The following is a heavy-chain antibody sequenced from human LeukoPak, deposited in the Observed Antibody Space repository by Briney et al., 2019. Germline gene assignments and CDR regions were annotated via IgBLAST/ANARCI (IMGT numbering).Heavy chain of an antibody. CDR2: MNPNSGNT. CDR1: GYTFTSYD. V-gene: IGHV1-8*01. CDR3: ARGTYNWFDP. J-gene: IGHJ5*02. Sequence: ASEKVSCKASGYTFTSYDINWVRQATRQGREGMGWMNPNSGNTGYAQKFQGRVTMTRNTSISTGYMEMSSLRSEDTAVYYGARGTYNWFDPWGQGTLVTVSS.